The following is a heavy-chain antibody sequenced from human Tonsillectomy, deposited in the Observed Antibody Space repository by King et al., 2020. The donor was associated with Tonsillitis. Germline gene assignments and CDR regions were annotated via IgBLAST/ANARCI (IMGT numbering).Heavy chain of an antibody. D-gene: IGHD1-26*01. CDR2: IKQDGSEK. J-gene: IGHJ6*03. CDR3: ARITYGSRYDCMDV. CDR1: GFTFSSVW. Sequence: VQLVESGGGLVQPGGSLRVSCAASGFTFSSVWMSWVRQAPGKGLEGVANIKQDGSEKHYADSVKGRFTISRDNAKNSLYLQLYSLRAEDTAVYYCARITYGSRYDCMDVWGKGTTVTVS. V-gene: IGHV3-7*03.